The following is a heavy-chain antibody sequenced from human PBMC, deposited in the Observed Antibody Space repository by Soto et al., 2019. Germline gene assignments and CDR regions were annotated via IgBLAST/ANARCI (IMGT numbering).Heavy chain of an antibody. Sequence: QVQLQQWGAGLLNPSETLSLTCAVYGGSVSGYYWSWIRQPPGKGLERMGEINHSGSTNYNPYLKSRVTISVDTSKNQFSLKLSSVTAADTAVYYCAITTGYYDSSGPDYWGQGTLVTVSS. CDR1: GGSVSGYY. V-gene: IGHV4-34*01. J-gene: IGHJ4*02. CDR2: INHSGST. CDR3: AITTGYYDSSGPDY. D-gene: IGHD3-22*01.